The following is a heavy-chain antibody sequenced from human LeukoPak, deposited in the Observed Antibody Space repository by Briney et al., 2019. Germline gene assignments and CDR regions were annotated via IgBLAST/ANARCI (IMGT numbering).Heavy chain of an antibody. CDR3: ARNSFLLRSISYYYYMDV. CDR1: GFTVTNNF. J-gene: IGHJ6*03. CDR2: IYSDGTT. V-gene: IGHV3-66*02. Sequence: GGSLRLSRAASGFTVTNNFMTWVRQAPGKGLEWVSIIYSDGTTYYVDSVKGRFTISRDSSKNTLYLQMSSLRAEDTAVYYCARNSFLLRSISYYYYMDVWGKGTTATVS. D-gene: IGHD2-2*01.